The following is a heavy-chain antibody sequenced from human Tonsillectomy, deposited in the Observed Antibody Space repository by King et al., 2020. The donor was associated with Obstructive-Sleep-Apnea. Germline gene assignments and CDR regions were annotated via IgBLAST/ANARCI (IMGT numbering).Heavy chain of an antibody. D-gene: IGHD2-21*02. Sequence: VQLVESGGGLVQPGRSLRLSCAASGFTFDDYAMHWVRQAPGKGLEWVSGISWNSGSIGYADSVKGRFTISRDNAKNSLYLQMNSLRAEDTALYYCAKDIGDCGGDCYSQNYYYYGMDVWGQGTTVTVSS. CDR3: AKDIGDCGGDCYSQNYYYYGMDV. CDR1: GFTFDDYA. J-gene: IGHJ6*02. V-gene: IGHV3-9*01. CDR2: ISWNSGSI.